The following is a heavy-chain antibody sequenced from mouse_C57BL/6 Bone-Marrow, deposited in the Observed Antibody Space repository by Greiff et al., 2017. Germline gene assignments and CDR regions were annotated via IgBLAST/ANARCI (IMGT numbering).Heavy chain of an antibody. CDR1: GFTFSSYA. D-gene: IGHD1-1*01. J-gene: IGHJ1*03. CDR2: ISDGGSYT. CDR3: ARDKGPYYGSSYDWYFDV. Sequence: EVQLVESGGGLVKPGGSLKLSCAASGFTFSSYAMSWVRQTPEKRLEWVATISDGGSYTYYPDNVKGRFTISRDNAKNNLYLQMSHLKSEDTAMYYGARDKGPYYGSSYDWYFDVWGTGTTVTVSS. V-gene: IGHV5-4*01.